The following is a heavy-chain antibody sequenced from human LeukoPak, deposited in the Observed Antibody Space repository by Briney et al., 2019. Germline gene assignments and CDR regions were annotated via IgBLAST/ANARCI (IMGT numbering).Heavy chain of an antibody. V-gene: IGHV5-10-1*01. D-gene: IGHD6-13*01. CDR2: IDPSDSFT. CDR1: GYSFTTYW. Sequence: PGESLKISCKGSGYSFTTYWISWVRQMPGKGLEWMGRIDPSDSFTNYSPSYQGHVTISADKSISTAYLQWSSLKASDTAMCYCARRRYSSSPSHFDYWGQGTLVTVSS. CDR3: ARRRYSSSPSHFDY. J-gene: IGHJ4*02.